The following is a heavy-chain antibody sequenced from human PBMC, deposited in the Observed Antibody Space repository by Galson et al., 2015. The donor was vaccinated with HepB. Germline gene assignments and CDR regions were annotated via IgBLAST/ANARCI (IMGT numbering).Heavy chain of an antibody. CDR1: GFTFSSYS. D-gene: IGHD1-26*01. J-gene: IGHJ3*02. Sequence: SLRLSCAASGFTFSSYSMNWVRQAPGKGLEWVSYISSSSSTIYYADSVKGRFTISRDNAKNSLYLQMNSLRDEDTAVYYCANAPSKVGAKTSAFDIWGQGTMVTVSS. V-gene: IGHV3-48*02. CDR3: ANAPSKVGAKTSAFDI. CDR2: ISSSSSTI.